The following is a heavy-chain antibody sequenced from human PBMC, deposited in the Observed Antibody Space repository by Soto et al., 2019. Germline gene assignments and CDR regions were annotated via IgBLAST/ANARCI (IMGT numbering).Heavy chain of an antibody. Sequence: SETLSHTCTVSGGSISSHYWIWIRQPPGRGLEWIGYIYYSGSTNYNPSLKSRVSISVDTSKNQFSLTLSSVTAADTAVYYCARGGNYFDYWGQGALVTVSS. D-gene: IGHD3-16*01. CDR3: ARGGNYFDY. CDR1: GGSISSHY. V-gene: IGHV4-59*08. CDR2: IYYSGST. J-gene: IGHJ4*02.